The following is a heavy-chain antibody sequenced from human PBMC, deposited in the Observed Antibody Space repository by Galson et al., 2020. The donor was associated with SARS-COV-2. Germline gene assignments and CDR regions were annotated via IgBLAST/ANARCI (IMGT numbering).Heavy chain of an antibody. Sequence: ALHGESLKISCAASGFTFSTYWMHWVRQAPGKGLVWVSRIHRDGSTTTYADSVQGRFTISRDNAKNTLYLQMSSLRAEDAAVYYCARESAVQGGYYMDVWGKGTTVTVPS. CDR3: ARESAVQGGYYMDV. V-gene: IGHV3-74*01. J-gene: IGHJ6*03. CDR2: IHRDGSTT. D-gene: IGHD3-10*01. CDR1: GFTFSTYW.